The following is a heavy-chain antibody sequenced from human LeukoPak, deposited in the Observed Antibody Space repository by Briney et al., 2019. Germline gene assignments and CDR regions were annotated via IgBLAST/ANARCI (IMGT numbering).Heavy chain of an antibody. J-gene: IGHJ4*02. CDR1: GCTFSIYA. CDR3: ASLAPAVTMRPSSDY. CDR2: IIPILGIA. Sequence: SVKVSCKASGCTFSIYAISWMRQAPGQGLEWMGRIIPILGIANYTQKFQGRVTITVDKSTSTAYMELSSLSSEDTAVYYCASLAPAVTMRPSSDYWGQGTLVTVSS. D-gene: IGHD4-17*01. V-gene: IGHV1-69*04.